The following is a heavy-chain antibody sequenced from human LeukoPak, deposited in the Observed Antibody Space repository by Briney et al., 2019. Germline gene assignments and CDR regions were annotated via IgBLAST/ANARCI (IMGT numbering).Heavy chain of an antibody. CDR2: ISSSSSYI. V-gene: IGHV3-21*01. Sequence: PGGSLRLSCAASGFTFSSYSMNWVRQAPGKGLEWVSSISSSSSYIYYADSVKGRFTISRDNAKNSLYLQMNSLRAEDTAVYYCASDHLERGILWFGERQPTYYYGMDVWGQGTTVTVSS. D-gene: IGHD3-10*01. CDR1: GFTFSSYS. CDR3: ASDHLERGILWFGERQPTYYYGMDV. J-gene: IGHJ6*02.